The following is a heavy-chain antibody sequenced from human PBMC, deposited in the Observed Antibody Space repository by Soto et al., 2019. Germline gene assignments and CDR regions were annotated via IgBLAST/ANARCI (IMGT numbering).Heavy chain of an antibody. CDR2: ISYSGGST. CDR3: AKARITPLTPIPAFDI. CDR1: GFTFSSYA. V-gene: IGHV3-23*01. J-gene: IGHJ3*02. Sequence: GGSLRLSCAASGFTFSSYAMSWVRQAPGKGLEWVSGISYSGGSTYHADSVKGRFTVSRDNSKNTLYLQMNSLRAEDTAVYYCAKARITPLTPIPAFDIWGQGTVVTVSS. D-gene: IGHD3-10*01.